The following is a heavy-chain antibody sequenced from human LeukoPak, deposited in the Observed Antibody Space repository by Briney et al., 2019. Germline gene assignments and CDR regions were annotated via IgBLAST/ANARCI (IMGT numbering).Heavy chain of an antibody. D-gene: IGHD6-19*01. V-gene: IGHV4-34*01. CDR2: INHSGGT. Sequence: SETLSLTCVVYGGSFSSYYWSWIRQPPGKGLEWIGEINHSGGTNYNPSLKSRVTISVDTPKNQFSLKLSSVTAADTAVYYCATERRYSSGRWDYYFDYWGQGTLVTVSS. J-gene: IGHJ4*02. CDR3: ATERRYSSGRWDYYFDY. CDR1: GGSFSSYY.